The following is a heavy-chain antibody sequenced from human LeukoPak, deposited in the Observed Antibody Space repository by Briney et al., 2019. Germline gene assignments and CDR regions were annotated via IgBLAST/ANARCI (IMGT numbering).Heavy chain of an antibody. V-gene: IGHV3-7*03. J-gene: IGHJ4*02. CDR2: IKEDGSEK. CDR3: VKDGTGCGGDCYSAF. Sequence: GGSLRLSCAASGFTFSTYWMSWVRQAPGKGLEWVANIKEDGSEKYYGDSVKGRVTISRDNSKNTLYLQMNSLRGEDTAVYYCVKDGTGCGGDCYSAFWGQGTLLTVSS. CDR1: GFTFSTYW. D-gene: IGHD2-21*02.